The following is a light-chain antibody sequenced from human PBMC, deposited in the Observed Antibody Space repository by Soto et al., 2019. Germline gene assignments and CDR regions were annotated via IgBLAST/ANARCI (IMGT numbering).Light chain of an antibody. V-gene: IGKV3-20*01. Sequence: EIVLTQSPGTLSLSPGEKATLSCRASQSVSSSFLAWYQQKPGQAPRLLIYGASSRATGIPDRFSGSGSGTDFTLTISILEPEDFAVYYCQQYDSSPWTFGQGTKVEIK. J-gene: IGKJ1*01. CDR2: GAS. CDR3: QQYDSSPWT. CDR1: QSVSSSF.